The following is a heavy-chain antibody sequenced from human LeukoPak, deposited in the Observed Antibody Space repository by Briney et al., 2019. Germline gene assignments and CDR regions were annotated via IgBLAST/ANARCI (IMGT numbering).Heavy chain of an antibody. J-gene: IGHJ5*02. CDR3: AGDDWLRYCSGGSCRFDP. CDR2: IIPIFGTA. D-gene: IGHD2-15*01. Sequence: SVKVSCKASGGTFSSYAISWVRQAPGQGLEWMGGIIPIFGTANYAQNFQGRVTITADESTSTAYMELSSLRSDDTAVYYCAGDDWLRYCSGGSCRFDPWGQGTRVTVSS. V-gene: IGHV1-69*13. CDR1: GGTFSSYA.